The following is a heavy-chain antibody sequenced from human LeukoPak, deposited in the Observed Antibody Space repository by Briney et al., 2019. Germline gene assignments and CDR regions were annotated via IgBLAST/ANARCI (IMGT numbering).Heavy chain of an antibody. V-gene: IGHV3-9*03. D-gene: IGHD3-16*01. Sequence: GGSLRLSCAASGFTFDDYAMHWVRQAPGKGLEWVSGISWNSGSIGYADSVKGRLTISRDNAKNSLYLQMNSLRPEDMALYYCATEGGYWGQGTLVTVSS. J-gene: IGHJ4*02. CDR3: ATEGGY. CDR1: GFTFDDYA. CDR2: ISWNSGSI.